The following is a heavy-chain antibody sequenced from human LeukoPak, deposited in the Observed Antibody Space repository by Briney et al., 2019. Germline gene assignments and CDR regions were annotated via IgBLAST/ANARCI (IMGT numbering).Heavy chain of an antibody. J-gene: IGHJ5*02. Sequence: PGRSLRLSCAASGFTFSSYAMHWVRQAPGKGLEWVAVISYDGSNKYYADSVKGRFTISRDNSKNTLYLQMNSLRAEDTAVYYCARDLRPGEQWLPRGGFDPWGQGTLVTVSS. CDR1: GFTFSSYA. V-gene: IGHV3-30-3*01. CDR3: ARDLRPGEQWLPRGGFDP. CDR2: ISYDGSNK. D-gene: IGHD6-19*01.